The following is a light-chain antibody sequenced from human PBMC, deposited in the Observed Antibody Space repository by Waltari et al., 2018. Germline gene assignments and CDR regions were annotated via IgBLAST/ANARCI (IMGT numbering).Light chain of an antibody. V-gene: IGKV3-15*01. CDR2: GAS. CDR3: QQYNTWPPTWT. J-gene: IGKJ1*01. Sequence: EIVMTQSPATLSVSPGERATLPCRASQSVSSSLAWYQQKPGQAPRLLIYGASTRATGIPARFSGSGSGTEFTLTISSLQSEDFAVYSCQQYNTWPPTWTFGQGTKVEIK. CDR1: QSVSSS.